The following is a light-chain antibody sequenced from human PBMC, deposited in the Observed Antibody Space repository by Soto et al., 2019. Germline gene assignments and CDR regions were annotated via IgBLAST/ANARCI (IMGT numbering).Light chain of an antibody. Sequence: QSVLTQPASVSGSPGQSITISCTGTSSDVGGYNYVSWYQQHPGKAPKLMIYDVSNRPSGVSNRFSGSKSGNTASLTISGQHADDEDDYCCPSYGSSLGAVVFGGGTKVTVL. J-gene: IGLJ2*01. CDR1: SSDVGGYNY. CDR3: PSYGSSLGAVV. V-gene: IGLV2-14*01. CDR2: DVS.